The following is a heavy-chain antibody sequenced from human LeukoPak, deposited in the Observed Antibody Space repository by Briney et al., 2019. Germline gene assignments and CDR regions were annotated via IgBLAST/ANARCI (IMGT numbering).Heavy chain of an antibody. CDR3: ARAIAVAGRDY. D-gene: IGHD6-19*01. CDR1: GGSISSYY. CDR2: IYYSGST. J-gene: IGHJ4*02. Sequence: SETLSLTCTVSGGSISSYYWSWIRQPPGKGLEWIGYIYYSGSTNYNPSLKSRVTISVDKSKNQFALKLSSVTAADTAVYYCARAIAVAGRDYWGQGTLVTVSS. V-gene: IGHV4-59*12.